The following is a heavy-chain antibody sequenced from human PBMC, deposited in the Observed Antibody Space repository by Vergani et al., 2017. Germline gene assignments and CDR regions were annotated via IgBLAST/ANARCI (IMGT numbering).Heavy chain of an antibody. V-gene: IGHV3-30-3*01. Sequence: QVQLVESGGGLVKPGGSLRLSCAASGFTFSSYAMHWVRQAPGKGLEWVAVISYDGSNKYYADSVKGRFTISRDNSKNTLYLQMNSLGAEDTAVYYCARAAAGTEYYYYMDVWGKGTTVTVSS. D-gene: IGHD6-13*01. CDR2: ISYDGSNK. CDR3: ARAAAGTEYYYYMDV. J-gene: IGHJ6*03. CDR1: GFTFSSYA.